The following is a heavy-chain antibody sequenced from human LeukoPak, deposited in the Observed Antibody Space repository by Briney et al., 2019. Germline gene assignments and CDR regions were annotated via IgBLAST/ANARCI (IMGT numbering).Heavy chain of an antibody. D-gene: IGHD2-21*01. CDR2: ISSSSSYI. Sequence: GVSLRLSCAASGFTFSSYSMNWVRQAPGKGREWVSSISSSSSYIYYADSVKGRFTISRDNAKNSLYLQMNSLRAEDTAVYYCARDQSRTIAGMDVWGQGTTVTVSS. CDR3: ARDQSRTIAGMDV. CDR1: GFTFSSYS. J-gene: IGHJ6*02. V-gene: IGHV3-21*01.